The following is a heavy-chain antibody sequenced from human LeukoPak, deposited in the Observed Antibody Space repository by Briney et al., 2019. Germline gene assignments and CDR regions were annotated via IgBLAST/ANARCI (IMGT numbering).Heavy chain of an antibody. J-gene: IGHJ5*02. Sequence: ASVKVSCKVSGYTLTELSMHWVRQAPGKGLEWMGGFDPEDGETIYAQKFQGRVTMTEDTSTDTAYMELSSLRSEDTAVYYCATMYYYDSSGPNWFDPWGQGTPVTVSS. CDR2: FDPEDGET. D-gene: IGHD3-22*01. CDR3: ATMYYYDSSGPNWFDP. V-gene: IGHV1-24*01. CDR1: GYTLTELS.